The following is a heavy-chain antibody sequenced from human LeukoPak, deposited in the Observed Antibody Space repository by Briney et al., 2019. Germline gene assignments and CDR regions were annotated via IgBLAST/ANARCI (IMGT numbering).Heavy chain of an antibody. Sequence: GGSLRLSCAASGFTLSNYWMHWVRQAPGKGLVWVSRISSDGSSTVYADSVKGRFTISRDNAKNTLYLQMNSLRAEDTAVYYCATWGDGPRTLDIWGQGTWSPSLQ. CDR1: GFTLSNYW. CDR3: ATWGDGPRTLDI. CDR2: ISSDGSST. D-gene: IGHD2-15*01. J-gene: IGHJ3*02. V-gene: IGHV3-74*01.